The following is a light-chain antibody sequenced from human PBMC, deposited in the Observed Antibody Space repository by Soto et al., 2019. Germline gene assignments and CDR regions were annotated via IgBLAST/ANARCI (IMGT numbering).Light chain of an antibody. CDR2: GNS. CDR3: QSYDSRLSGSV. Sequence: QSVLPQLPSVSGAPGQRGTISCTWSSSNIGAGYDVHWYQQRPGTAPKLLIYGNSNRPSGVPDPFSGSKSGTSACLAITGLQAEDEADYYCQSYDSRLSGSVFGTGTKLTAL. CDR1: SSNIGAGYD. J-gene: IGLJ1*01. V-gene: IGLV1-40*01.